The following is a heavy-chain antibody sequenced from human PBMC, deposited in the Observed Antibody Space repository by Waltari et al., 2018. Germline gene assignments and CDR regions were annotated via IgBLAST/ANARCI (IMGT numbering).Heavy chain of an antibody. V-gene: IGHV1-69-2*01. J-gene: IGHJ3*02. Sequence: EVRLLQSGAEVKKPGTTLKISCRLSGYTLSNYYIHWIQQAPGKGLQWMGLVDPEYGQTIYAEALQGRISMTADSSTETVYMELTSLTSDDSAVYYCATALGDSISASRPFEIWGQGTVITVSS. CDR1: GYTLSNYY. CDR3: ATALGDSISASRPFEI. CDR2: VDPEYGQT. D-gene: IGHD3-3*02.